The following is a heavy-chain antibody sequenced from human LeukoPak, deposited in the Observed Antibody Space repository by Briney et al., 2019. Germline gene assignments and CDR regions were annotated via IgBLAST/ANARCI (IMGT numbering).Heavy chain of an antibody. V-gene: IGHV1-2*02. CDR2: INPNSGGT. D-gene: IGHD4-23*01. CDR1: GYTFTGYY. CDR3: ARVIYGGNSVGWFDP. J-gene: IGHJ5*02. Sequence: ASVKVSCKASGYTFTGYYMHWVRQAPGQGLEWMGWINPNSGGTNYAQKFQGRVTMTRDTSISTAYMELSRLRSDDTAVYYCARVIYGGNSVGWFDPWGQGTLVTVSS.